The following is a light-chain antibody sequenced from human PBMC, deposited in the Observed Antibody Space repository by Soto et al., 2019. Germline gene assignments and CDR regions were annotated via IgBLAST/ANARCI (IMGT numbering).Light chain of an antibody. CDR1: QSVSSN. V-gene: IGKV3-15*01. Sequence: EIVMTQSPATLSVSPGERATLSCRASQSVSSNLAWYQQKPGQAPRLLIYGASTRATGIPARFSGSGSGTEFTLTISSLLSEDSAVYYCQQSNNWPPTFGQGTMVEIK. CDR2: GAS. CDR3: QQSNNWPPT. J-gene: IGKJ1*01.